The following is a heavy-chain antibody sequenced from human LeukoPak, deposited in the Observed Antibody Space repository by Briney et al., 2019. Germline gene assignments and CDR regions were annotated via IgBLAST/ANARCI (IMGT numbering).Heavy chain of an antibody. CDR1: GGSISSGAYY. CDR2: IYYSGST. CDR3: ARVRGNSEIDY. J-gene: IGHJ4*02. D-gene: IGHD4-23*01. V-gene: IGHV4-31*03. Sequence: SQTLSLTCSVSGGSISSGAYYWSWIHQHPGRGLEWIGYIYYSGSTFYNPSLKSRVTISVDTSKNQFSLKLSSVTAADTAVYYCARVRGNSEIDYWGQGTLVTVSS.